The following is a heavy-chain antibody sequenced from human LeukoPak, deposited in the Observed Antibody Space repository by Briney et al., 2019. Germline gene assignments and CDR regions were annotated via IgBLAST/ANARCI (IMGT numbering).Heavy chain of an antibody. J-gene: IGHJ6*03. V-gene: IGHV3-48*03. CDR3: ARKAPYYYYMDV. CDR2: ISSSGSTI. CDR1: GFTFSSYE. Sequence: GGSLRLSCAASGFTFSSYEMNWVRQAPGKGLEWVSYISSSGSTIYNADSLKGRFTISRDNAKNSLYLQMNSLRAEDTAVYYCARKAPYYYYMDVWGKGITVTVSS.